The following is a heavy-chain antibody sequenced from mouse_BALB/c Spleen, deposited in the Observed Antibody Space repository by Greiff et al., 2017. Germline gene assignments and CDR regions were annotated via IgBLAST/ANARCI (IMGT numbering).Heavy chain of an antibody. CDR3: ARDRPSWYGNNYYAMDY. J-gene: IGHJ4*01. D-gene: IGHD2-10*02. Sequence: VQRVESGPGLVAPSQSLSITCTVSGFSLTGYGVNWVRQPPGKGLEWLGMIWGDGSTDYNSALKSRLSISKDNSKSQVFLKMNSLQTDDTARYYCARDRPSWYGNNYYAMDYWGQGTSVTVSS. V-gene: IGHV2-6-7*01. CDR1: GFSLTGYG. CDR2: IWGDGST.